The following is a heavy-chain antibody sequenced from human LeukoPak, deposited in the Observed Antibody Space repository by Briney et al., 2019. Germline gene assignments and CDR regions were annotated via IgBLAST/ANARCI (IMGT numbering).Heavy chain of an antibody. CDR3: ASGNHLDY. CDR1: GFTFSNSW. J-gene: IGHJ4*02. Sequence: GGSLRLSCAASGFTFSNSWMSWVRQAPGMGLEFVANIKQDGSEMYYVDSVKGRFTISRDNAKNSLYLQMNSLRVEDTAVYYWASGNHLDYWGQGTLVTVSS. D-gene: IGHD1-14*01. V-gene: IGHV3-7*01. CDR2: IKQDGSEM.